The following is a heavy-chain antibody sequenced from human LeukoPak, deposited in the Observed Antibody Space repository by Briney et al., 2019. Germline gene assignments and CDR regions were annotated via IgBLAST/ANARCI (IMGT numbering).Heavy chain of an antibody. D-gene: IGHD4-17*01. CDR1: GFTFSDYS. Sequence: GRSLRPSCAASGFTFSDYSMHWVRQAPGKGLEWVTLISDDGRNKNYADSVKGRFIISRDDSRNTLYLQMISLRVEDTAVYYCARDQIYGATLDYWGQGTLVTVSS. CDR2: ISDDGRNK. J-gene: IGHJ4*02. V-gene: IGHV3-30*04. CDR3: ARDQIYGATLDY.